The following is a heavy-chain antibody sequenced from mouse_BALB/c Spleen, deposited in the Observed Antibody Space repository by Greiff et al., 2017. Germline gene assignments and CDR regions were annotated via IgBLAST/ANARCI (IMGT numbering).Heavy chain of an antibody. CDR3: ARRDYGTRFAY. V-gene: IGHV3-2*02. J-gene: IGHJ3*01. Sequence: VQLQQSGPGLVKPSQSLSLTCTVTGYSITSDYAWNWIRQFPGNKLEWMGYISYSGSTSYNPSLKSRISITRDTSKNQFFLQLNSVTTEDTATYYCARRDYGTRFAYWGQGTLVTVSA. CDR2: ISYSGST. CDR1: GYSITSDYA. D-gene: IGHD1-1*01.